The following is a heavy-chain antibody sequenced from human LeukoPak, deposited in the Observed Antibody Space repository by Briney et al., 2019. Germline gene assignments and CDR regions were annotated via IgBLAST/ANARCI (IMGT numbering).Heavy chain of an antibody. CDR3: ARGGYGYSYGSYYYYYYYMDV. Sequence: SETLSLTCTVSGGSISSYYWSWIRQPPGKGLEWIGYIYYSGSTNYHPSLKSRVTISVDTSKNQFSLKLSSVTAADTAVYYCARGGYGYSYGSYYYYYYYMDVWGKGTTVTVSS. V-gene: IGHV4-59*01. J-gene: IGHJ6*03. D-gene: IGHD5-18*01. CDR1: GGSISSYY. CDR2: IYYSGST.